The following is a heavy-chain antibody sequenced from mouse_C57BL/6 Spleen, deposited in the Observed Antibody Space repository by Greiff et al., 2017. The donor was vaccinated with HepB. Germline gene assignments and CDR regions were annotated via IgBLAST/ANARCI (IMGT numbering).Heavy chain of an antibody. V-gene: IGHV1-26*01. J-gene: IGHJ2*01. D-gene: IGHD2-3*01. CDR3: AREEGLDGYYFFDY. CDR1: GYTFTDYY. Sequence: VQLQQSGPELVKPGASVKISCKASGYTFTDYYMNWVKQSHGKSLEWIGDINPNNGGTSYNQKFKGKATLTVDKSSSTAYMELRSLTSEDSAVYYCAREEGLDGYYFFDYWGQGTTLTVSS. CDR2: INPNNGGT.